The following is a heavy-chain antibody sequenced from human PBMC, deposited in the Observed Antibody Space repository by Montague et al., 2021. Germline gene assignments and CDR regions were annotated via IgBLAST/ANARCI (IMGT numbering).Heavy chain of an antibody. Sequence: SLRLSCAASGFPFSSYAMSWVRQAPGKGLKWVSSITSGGSTYYADSVTGRFTITRENSKNTLYLQINSLRAEDTAVYYCTKDQDDYGDYVDWVDTWGQGTLVTVSS. CDR3: TKDQDDYGDYVDWVDT. CDR1: GFPFSSYA. D-gene: IGHD4-17*01. V-gene: IGHV3-23*01. CDR2: ITSGGST. J-gene: IGHJ5*02.